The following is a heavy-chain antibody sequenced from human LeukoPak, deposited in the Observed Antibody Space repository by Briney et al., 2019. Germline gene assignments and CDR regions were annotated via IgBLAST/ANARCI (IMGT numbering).Heavy chain of an antibody. CDR2: IYHSGST. V-gene: IGHV4-38-2*02. D-gene: IGHD5-24*01. Sequence: PSETLSLTCTVSGYSISSGYYWGWIRQPPGKGLEWIGSIYHSGSTYYNPSLKSRVTISVDTSKNQFSLKLSSVTAADTAVYYXXXXXXXXAAKMTHGSHFDYWGQGTLVTVSS. CDR1: GYSISSGYY. CDR3: XXXXXXXAAKMTHGSHFDY. J-gene: IGHJ4*02.